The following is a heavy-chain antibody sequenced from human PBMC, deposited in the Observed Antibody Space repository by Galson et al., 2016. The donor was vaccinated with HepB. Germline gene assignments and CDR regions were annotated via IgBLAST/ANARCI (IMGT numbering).Heavy chain of an antibody. CDR3: ARLLGTGDGFSDF. CDR2: IYPDDSEI. J-gene: IGHJ4*02. V-gene: IGHV5-51*01. D-gene: IGHD7-27*01. CDR1: GYRFSSYY. Sequence: QSGAEVKKPGESLKISCKGSGYRFSSYYIAWVRQMPGKGLEWMGVIYPDDSEIRYSPSFQGHVTISADKSISTAYVQWSSLKASDTAMYYCARLLGTGDGFSDFWGQGTLVTVSS.